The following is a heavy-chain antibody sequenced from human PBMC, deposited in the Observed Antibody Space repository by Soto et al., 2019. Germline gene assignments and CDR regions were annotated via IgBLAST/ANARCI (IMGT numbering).Heavy chain of an antibody. Sequence: ASVKVSCKASGYTFTSYSIHWVRQAPGQRLEWMGWINAGNGNTKYSQKFQGRFTISRDNANNSLYLQMNNLSADDTSVYYCARDTKMLAPLIYMDHWGRGTLVTVSS. CDR1: GYTFTSYS. V-gene: IGHV1-3*01. CDR3: ARDTKMLAPLIYMDH. D-gene: IGHD3-22*01. CDR2: INAGNGNT. J-gene: IGHJ4*02.